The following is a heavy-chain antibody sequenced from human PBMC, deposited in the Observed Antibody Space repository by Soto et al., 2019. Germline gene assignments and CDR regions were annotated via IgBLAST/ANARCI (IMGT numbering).Heavy chain of an antibody. D-gene: IGHD3-3*01. V-gene: IGHV3-23*01. CDR3: ATSLPLSNFDFRTDYLHS. CDR1: VCTFSSYA. J-gene: IGHJ4*02. Sequence: VGSLRLSCVSSVCTFSSYAMSCVRQAPGKWLEWVSVISGSVGTTYYADSVKGRFTISRDNSKSTLYLQMNSLGAEDTAVYYCATSLPLSNFDFRTDYLHSWGQRTLVTLSS. CDR2: ISGSVGTT.